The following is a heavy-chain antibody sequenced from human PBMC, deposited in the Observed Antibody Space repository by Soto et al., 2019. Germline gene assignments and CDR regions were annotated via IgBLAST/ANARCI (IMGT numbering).Heavy chain of an antibody. CDR1: GGSISSGGYS. J-gene: IGHJ4*02. Sequence: TSETLSLTCAVSGGSISSGGYSWSWIRQPPGKGLEWIGYIYHSGSTYYNPSLKSRVTISVDRSKNQFSLKLSSVTAADTAVYYCARGRDYGDLLGFDYWGQGTLVTVSS. D-gene: IGHD4-17*01. CDR3: ARGRDYGDLLGFDY. V-gene: IGHV4-30-2*01. CDR2: IYHSGST.